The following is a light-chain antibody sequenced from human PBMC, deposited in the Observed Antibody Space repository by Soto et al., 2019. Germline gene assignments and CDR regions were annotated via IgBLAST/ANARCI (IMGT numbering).Light chain of an antibody. CDR2: SNT. J-gene: IGLJ2*01. CDR3: AAWDDSLNGVG. Sequence: QLVLTQPPSASGTPGQTIAISCSGGSSNIGSHTVNWYQQLPGTAPRLLIYSNTQRPSGVPDRFSGSKSGTSASLAISGLQSEYEGDYYCAAWDDSLNGVGFGGGTKLTVL. CDR1: SSNIGSHT. V-gene: IGLV1-44*01.